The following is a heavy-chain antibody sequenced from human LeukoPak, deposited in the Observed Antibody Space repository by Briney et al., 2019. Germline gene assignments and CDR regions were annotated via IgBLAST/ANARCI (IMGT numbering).Heavy chain of an antibody. CDR3: AKDSQLRGDYGTSIDF. J-gene: IGHJ4*02. D-gene: IGHD4-17*01. CDR1: GFTFSSYA. CDR2: ITSSGGST. Sequence: QTGGSLRLSCAASGFTFSSYAMSWVRQAPGKGLEWVSDITSSGGSTYYADSVKGRFTISRDNSKNTLYLQMNSLRAEDSAIYYCAKDSQLRGDYGTSIDFWGQGTLVTVSS. V-gene: IGHV3-23*01.